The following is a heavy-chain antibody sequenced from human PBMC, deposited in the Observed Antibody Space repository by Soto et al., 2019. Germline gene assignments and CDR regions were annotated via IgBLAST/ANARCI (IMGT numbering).Heavy chain of an antibody. CDR1: GFSFSSYG. D-gene: IGHD3-10*01. CDR2: LAYDGSHK. V-gene: IGHV3-30*18. Sequence: QVHLVESGGGVVQPGTSLRLSCAASGFSFSSYGMHWVRQAPGKGLEWVAVLAYDGSHKFYADAVKGRFSICRDKFKNTLYLQMSSLRDDDTALYYCAKDPRPVIQMVRGVSEFWGQGTLVTVSS. CDR3: AKDPRPVIQMVRGVSEF. J-gene: IGHJ4*02.